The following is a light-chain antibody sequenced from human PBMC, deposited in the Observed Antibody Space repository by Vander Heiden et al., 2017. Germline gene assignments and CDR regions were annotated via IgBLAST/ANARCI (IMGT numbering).Light chain of an antibody. CDR3: AAWDDSLNGVV. CDR1: SSNIGSNT. V-gene: IGLV1-44*01. Sequence: HSLLTQPPPASGTPGPRVTISWSGSSSNIGSNTVNWYQQLPGTAPTLLIYSNNQRPSGVPDRFSGSKSGTSASLAISGLQSEDEADYYCAAWDDSLNGVVFGGGTKLTVL. J-gene: IGLJ2*01. CDR2: SNN.